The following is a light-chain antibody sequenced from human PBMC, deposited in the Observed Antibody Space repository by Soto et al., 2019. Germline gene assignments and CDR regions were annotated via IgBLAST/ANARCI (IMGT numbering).Light chain of an antibody. J-gene: IGKJ2*01. CDR1: QSINSW. CDR3: QQYNYYPYT. Sequence: DIPMTQSPSTLSASVGDRVTITCRASQSINSWLAWYQQIPGKAPKLLIYDASSLESGVPSRFSGSGSGTEFTLTISSLQPGDFATYYCQQYNYYPYTFGQGTKLEIK. CDR2: DAS. V-gene: IGKV1-5*01.